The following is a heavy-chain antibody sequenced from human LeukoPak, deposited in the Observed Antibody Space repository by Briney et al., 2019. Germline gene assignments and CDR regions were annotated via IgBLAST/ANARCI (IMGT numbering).Heavy chain of an antibody. CDR3: ARDRRSGYSSGWSPLPLDY. D-gene: IGHD6-19*01. CDR1: GYTFTGYY. Sequence: ASVKVSCKASGYTFTGYYMHWVRQAPGQGLEWMGWISAYNGNTNYAQKLQGRVTMTTDTSTSTAYMELRSLRSDDTAVYYCARDRRSGYSSGWSPLPLDYWGQGTLVTVSS. J-gene: IGHJ4*02. V-gene: IGHV1-18*04. CDR2: ISAYNGNT.